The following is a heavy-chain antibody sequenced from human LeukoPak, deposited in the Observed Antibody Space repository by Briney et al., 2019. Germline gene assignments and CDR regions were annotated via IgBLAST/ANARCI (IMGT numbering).Heavy chain of an antibody. Sequence: GESLKISCKGSGYSFTTYWIGWVRQMPGKGLEWMGSIYPGDSETRYSPSFQGQVTISADKSISTAYLQWSSLNGLRAEETYLSRQDGIATIYYYYYGMDVWGQGTTVTVSS. D-gene: IGHD5-24*01. V-gene: IGHV5-51*01. J-gene: IGHJ6*02. CDR3: SRQDGIATIYYYYYGMDV. CDR1: GYSFTTYW. CDR2: IYPGDSET.